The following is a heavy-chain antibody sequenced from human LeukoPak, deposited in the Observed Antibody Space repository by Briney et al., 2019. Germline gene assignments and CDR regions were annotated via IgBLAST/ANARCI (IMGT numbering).Heavy chain of an antibody. Sequence: GGALRLSCAASGFTFSSYWMSWVRQAPGKGLEWVAHIKQDGSEKYYVDSVKGRFTISRDNAKNSLYLQMNSLRAEDTAVYYCARARVDIVATRIFDYWGQGTLVTVSS. J-gene: IGHJ4*02. CDR3: ARARVDIVATRIFDY. CDR1: GFTFSSYW. CDR2: IKQDGSEK. D-gene: IGHD5-12*01. V-gene: IGHV3-7*01.